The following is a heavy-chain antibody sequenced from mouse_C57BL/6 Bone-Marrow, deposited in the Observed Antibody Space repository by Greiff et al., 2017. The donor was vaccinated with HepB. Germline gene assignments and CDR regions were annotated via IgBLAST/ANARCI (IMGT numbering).Heavy chain of an antibody. CDR2: IDPENGDT. CDR1: GFNIKDDY. CDR3: TTVTTVVARDYFDY. V-gene: IGHV14-4*01. J-gene: IGHJ2*01. D-gene: IGHD1-1*01. Sequence: EVQRVESGAELVRPGASVKLSCTASGFNIKDDYMHWVKQRPEQGLEWIGWIDPENGDTEYASKFQGKATITADTSSNTAYLQLSSLTSEDTAVYYCTTVTTVVARDYFDYWGQGTTLTVSS.